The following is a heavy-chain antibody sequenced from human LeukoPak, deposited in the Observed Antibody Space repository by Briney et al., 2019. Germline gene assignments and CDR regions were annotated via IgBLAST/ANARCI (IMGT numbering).Heavy chain of an antibody. Sequence: SQTLSLTCTVSGGSISSGGYYWGWIRQPPGKGLEWIGSIYHSGSTYYNPSLKSRVTISVDTSKNQFSLKLSSVTAADTAVYYCARSWRMWWWTDAFDIWGQGTMVTVSS. V-gene: IGHV4-39*07. D-gene: IGHD2-21*01. CDR2: IYHSGST. J-gene: IGHJ3*02. CDR3: ARSWRMWWWTDAFDI. CDR1: GGSISSGGYY.